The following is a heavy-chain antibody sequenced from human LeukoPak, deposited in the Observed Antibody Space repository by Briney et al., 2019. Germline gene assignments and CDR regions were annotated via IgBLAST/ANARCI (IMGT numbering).Heavy chain of an antibody. CDR1: GGSISPYR. CDR3: ARGRLRLLGAFDI. Sequence: SETLSLTCSVSGGSISPYRWSWIRQPPGKGLAWIWHMNHTTRPHYNPSRMSRVTIPVDTSQNQSHLKLNSVPAADTAVYYCARGRLRLLGAFDIWGQGTMVTVSS. CDR2: MNHTTRP. J-gene: IGHJ3*02. D-gene: IGHD2-15*01. V-gene: IGHV4-34*01.